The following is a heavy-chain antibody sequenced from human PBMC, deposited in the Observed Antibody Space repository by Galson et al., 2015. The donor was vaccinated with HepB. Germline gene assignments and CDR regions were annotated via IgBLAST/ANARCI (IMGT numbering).Heavy chain of an antibody. J-gene: IGHJ4*02. CDR2: INPNGGAT. D-gene: IGHD3-3*01. V-gene: IGHV1-2*06. CDR3: ARDLRPTNFGVFTLDY. CDR1: GFTFIGYN. Sequence: SVKVSCKGSGFTFIGYNIHWVRQAPGQGLEWLGRINPNGGATPYAHKFQGRLTLTRATSTNTAYLELTSLNPDDSAIYYCARDLRPTNFGVFTLDYWGQGSLVTVSS.